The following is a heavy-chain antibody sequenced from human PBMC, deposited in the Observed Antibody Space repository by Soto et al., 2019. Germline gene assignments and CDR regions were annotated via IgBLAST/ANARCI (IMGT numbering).Heavy chain of an antibody. CDR2: IYGSGGST. CDR3: AKDARPHGSWDFDY. V-gene: IGHV3-23*01. CDR1: GFTFSTYT. Sequence: PGGSLRLSCAASGFTFSTYTMNWVRQAPGKGLEWVAGIYGSGGSTFYADSVKGRFTISRDNSGNTLYLQMNSPRVEDTAVYYCAKDARPHGSWDFDYWGQGTLVTVSS. J-gene: IGHJ4*02. D-gene: IGHD5-12*01.